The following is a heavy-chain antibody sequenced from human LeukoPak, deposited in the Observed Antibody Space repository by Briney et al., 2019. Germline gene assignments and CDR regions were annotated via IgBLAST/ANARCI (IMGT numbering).Heavy chain of an antibody. CDR3: ASQGSGWGAFDY. Sequence: SQTLSLTCTVPGGSISSGGYYWSWIRQPPGKGLEWIGYIYHSGSTYYNPSLKSRVTISVDRSKNQFSLKLSSVTAADTAVYYCASQGSGWGAFDYWGQGTLVTVSS. CDR2: IYHSGST. V-gene: IGHV4-30-2*01. D-gene: IGHD6-19*01. J-gene: IGHJ4*02. CDR1: GGSISSGGYY.